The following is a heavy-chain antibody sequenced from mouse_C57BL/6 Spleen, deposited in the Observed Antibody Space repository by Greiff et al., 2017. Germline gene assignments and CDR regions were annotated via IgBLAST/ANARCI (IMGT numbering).Heavy chain of an antibody. D-gene: IGHD1-1*02. CDR1: GYTFTSYW. J-gene: IGHJ2*01. CDR3: ARSPYGSCVDY. CDR2: IYPGSGST. Sequence: VQLQQPGAELVKPGASVKMSCKASGYTFTSYWITWVKQRPGQGLEWIGDIYPGSGSTNYNEKFKSKATLTVDTPSSTAYMQLTSLTSEDAAVXYYARSPYGSCVDYWGQGTTLTVSS. V-gene: IGHV1-55*01.